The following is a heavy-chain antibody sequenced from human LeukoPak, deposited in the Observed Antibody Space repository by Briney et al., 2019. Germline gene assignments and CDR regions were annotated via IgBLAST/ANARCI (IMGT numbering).Heavy chain of an antibody. CDR2: MYYSGSGSA. J-gene: IGHJ4*02. Sequence: SETLSLTCAVYGGSFSGYYWSWIRQPPGKGLEWIGYMYYSGSGSANYNPSLKSRVSISVDTSKNHFSLKLSSVTAADTAVYYCARRGGHGGSFDYWGQGTLVTVSS. V-gene: IGHV4-59*08. D-gene: IGHD4-23*01. CDR1: GGSFSGYY. CDR3: ARRGGHGGSFDY.